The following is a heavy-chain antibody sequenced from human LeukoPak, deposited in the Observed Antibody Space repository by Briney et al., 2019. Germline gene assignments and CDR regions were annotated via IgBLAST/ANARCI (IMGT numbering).Heavy chain of an antibody. D-gene: IGHD2/OR15-2a*01. CDR1: GFIFSIFC. V-gene: IGHV3-30*02. Sequence: GGSMRLSCAVSGFIFSIFCMHWVSQAPSRGLEWVTFIRYDGSNKYYEDTVKGRFTISRDNTTNTVYLQMNTLRPEDTAVCYCALLTRSNPPFDYWGQGTLVTVTS. CDR2: IRYDGSNK. J-gene: IGHJ4*02. CDR3: ALLTRSNPPFDY.